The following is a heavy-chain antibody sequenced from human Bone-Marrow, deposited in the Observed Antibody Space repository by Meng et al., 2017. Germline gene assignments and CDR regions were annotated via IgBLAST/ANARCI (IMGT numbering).Heavy chain of an antibody. V-gene: IGHV1-69*06. J-gene: IGHJ4*02. CDR2: IIPIFGTA. CDR1: GGTFSSYA. Sequence: SVKVSCKSSGGTFSSYAISWVRQAPGQGLEWMGGIIPIFGTANYAQKFQGRVTITADKSTSTAYMDLSSLRSEDTAVYYCNLRRHSSSAYYYFDYWVEGTLVTVSS. D-gene: IGHD6-6*01. CDR3: NLRRHSSSAYYYFDY.